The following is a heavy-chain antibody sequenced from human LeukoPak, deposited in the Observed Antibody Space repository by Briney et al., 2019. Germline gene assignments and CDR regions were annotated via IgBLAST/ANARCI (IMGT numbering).Heavy chain of an antibody. Sequence: SETLSLTCAVYGGSFSGYYWSWIRRPPGKGLEWIGEINHSGSTNYNPSLKSRVTISVDTSKNQFSLKLSSVTAADTAVYYCARVVPAAMLKDAFDIWGQGTMVTVSS. CDR1: GGSFSGYY. CDR3: ARVVPAAMLKDAFDI. V-gene: IGHV4-34*01. J-gene: IGHJ3*02. CDR2: INHSGST. D-gene: IGHD2-2*01.